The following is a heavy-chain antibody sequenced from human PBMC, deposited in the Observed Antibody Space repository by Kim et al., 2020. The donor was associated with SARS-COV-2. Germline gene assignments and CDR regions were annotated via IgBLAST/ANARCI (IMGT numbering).Heavy chain of an antibody. CDR1: GFTFSSYA. J-gene: IGHJ4*02. V-gene: IGHV3-23*01. CDR2: ISGSGGST. CDR3: AKSMYYYDSSGYYFDW. Sequence: GGSLRLSCAASGFTFSSYAMSWVRQAPGKGLEWVSAISGSGGSTYYADSVKGRFTISRDNSKNTLYLQMNSLRAEDTAVYYCAKSMYYYDSSGYYFDWWGQGTLVTVSS. D-gene: IGHD3-22*01.